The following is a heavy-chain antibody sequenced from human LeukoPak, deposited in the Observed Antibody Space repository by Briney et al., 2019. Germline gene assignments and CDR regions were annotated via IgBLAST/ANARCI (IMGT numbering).Heavy chain of an antibody. CDR3: ARHRSRWLQSSFDY. J-gene: IGHJ4*02. CDR1: GGSFSGYY. D-gene: IGHD5-24*01. Sequence: SETLSLTCAVYGGSFSGYYWSWIRQPPGKGLEWIGEINHSGSTNYNPSLKSRVTISVDTSKNQFSLKLNSVTAADTAVYYCARHRSRWLQSSFDYWGQGTLVTVSS. V-gene: IGHV4-34*01. CDR2: INHSGST.